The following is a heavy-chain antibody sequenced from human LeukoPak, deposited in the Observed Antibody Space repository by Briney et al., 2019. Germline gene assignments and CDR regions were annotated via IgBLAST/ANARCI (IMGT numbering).Heavy chain of an antibody. Sequence: PGGSLRLSCAASGFTFNNYGMHRVRQAPGKGLEWVAIIWFDGSYKYYADSVKGRFTISRDNSKNTLYLQMNSLRAEDTAVYYCAKTLWGPRSCPDYWGQGTLVTVSS. V-gene: IGHV3-33*06. CDR1: GFTFNNYG. CDR3: AKTLWGPRSCPDY. J-gene: IGHJ4*02. CDR2: IWFDGSYK. D-gene: IGHD3-16*01.